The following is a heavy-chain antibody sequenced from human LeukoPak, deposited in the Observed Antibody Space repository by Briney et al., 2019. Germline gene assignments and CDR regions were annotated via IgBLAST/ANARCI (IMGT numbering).Heavy chain of an antibody. V-gene: IGHV3-74*01. D-gene: IGHD5-12*01. Sequence: GGSLRLSCGASGFTFTTHWIHWVRQAAGKGLGWVSRIKPDGSDTNYADSVKGRFTISRDNAKNTVYLQMNSLRAEDTAVYYCARGKYGGYFIGYWGQGTLVTVSS. CDR2: IKPDGSDT. CDR3: ARGKYGGYFIGY. J-gene: IGHJ4*02. CDR1: GFTFTTHW.